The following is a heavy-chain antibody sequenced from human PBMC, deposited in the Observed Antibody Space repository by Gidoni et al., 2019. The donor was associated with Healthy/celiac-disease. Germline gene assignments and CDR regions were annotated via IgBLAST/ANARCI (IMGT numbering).Heavy chain of an antibody. CDR3: AKESAGEAAAAGSHWFDP. D-gene: IGHD6-13*01. CDR2: ISWNSGSI. V-gene: IGHV3-9*01. J-gene: IGHJ5*02. Sequence: EVQLVESGGGLVQPGRSLRLSCAASGFTFEDYARPWVRQAPGKGLEWVSGISWNSGSIGYADSVKGRFTISRDNAKNSLYLQMNSLRAEDTALYYCAKESAGEAAAAGSHWFDPWGQGTLVTVSS. CDR1: GFTFEDYA.